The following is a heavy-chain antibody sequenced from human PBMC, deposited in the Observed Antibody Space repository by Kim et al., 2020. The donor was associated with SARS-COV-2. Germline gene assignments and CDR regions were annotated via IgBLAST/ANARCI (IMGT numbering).Heavy chain of an antibody. Sequence: SETLSLTCTVSGVSISSYFWAWIRQPPGKGLESIGYIYYGGSTDYNPSLKGRVTMSVDTSTSQLSLNLTSMSAADTAVYFCARVGYGSGSHGWFDPWGPGTRVTVSS. V-gene: IGHV4-59*12. J-gene: IGHJ5*02. CDR3: ARVGYGSGSHGWFDP. CDR2: IYYGGST. CDR1: GVSISSYF. D-gene: IGHD3-10*01.